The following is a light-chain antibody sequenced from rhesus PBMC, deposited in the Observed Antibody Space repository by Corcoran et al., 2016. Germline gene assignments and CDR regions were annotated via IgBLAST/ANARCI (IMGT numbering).Light chain of an antibody. J-gene: IGKJ3*01. CDR1: QGISSW. Sequence: DIQMTQSPSSLSASVGDRVTITCQASQGISSWLAWYQQKQGKAPKLLIYAASSLQRGVPSRLSGSGSGTDFTLTIRRLQPEDFATYYCQQHNSYPFTFGPETKLDIK. CDR3: QQHNSYPFT. V-gene: IGKV1-33*02. CDR2: AAS.